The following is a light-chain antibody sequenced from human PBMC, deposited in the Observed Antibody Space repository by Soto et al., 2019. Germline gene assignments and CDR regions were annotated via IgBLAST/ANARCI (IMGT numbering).Light chain of an antibody. Sequence: DIQMTQSPSSLSASLGDRVTITCRASQGIGNYLAWYQLQPGKVPKLLIYAASTLQSGVPSRFSGSGSGTDFTLTISSLQPEDVATYFCQKYTSAHRTFGQGTKVEI. CDR3: QKYTSAHRT. J-gene: IGKJ1*01. V-gene: IGKV1-27*01. CDR1: QGIGNY. CDR2: AAS.